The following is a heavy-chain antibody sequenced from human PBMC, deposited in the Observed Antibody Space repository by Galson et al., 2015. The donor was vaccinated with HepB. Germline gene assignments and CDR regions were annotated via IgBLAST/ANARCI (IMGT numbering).Heavy chain of an antibody. Sequence: SLRLSCAASGFTFSSYGMHWVRQAPGKGLEWVAFIRYDGSNKYYADSVKGRFTISRDNSKNTLYLQMNSLRAEDTAVYYCAKVTVDDSSGYGHTPFDLWGRGTLVTVSS. D-gene: IGHD3-22*01. CDR3: AKVTVDDSSGYGHTPFDL. J-gene: IGHJ2*01. CDR1: GFTFSSYG. CDR2: IRYDGSNK. V-gene: IGHV3-30*02.